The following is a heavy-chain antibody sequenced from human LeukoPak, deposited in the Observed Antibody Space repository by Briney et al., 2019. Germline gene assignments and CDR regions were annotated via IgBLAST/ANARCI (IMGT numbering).Heavy chain of an antibody. V-gene: IGHV1-2*02. Sequence: GASVKVSCKASGYAFTGYNMHWVRQAPGQGLEWMGWINPNSGGTNYAQKFQGRVTMTRDMSISTAHMELSRLTSDDTAVYYCARWFTITSGDYDILTSSYHRGMDVWGQGTTVTVSS. J-gene: IGHJ6*02. CDR1: GYAFTGYN. CDR3: ARWFTITSGDYDILTSSYHRGMDV. D-gene: IGHD3-9*01. CDR2: INPNSGGT.